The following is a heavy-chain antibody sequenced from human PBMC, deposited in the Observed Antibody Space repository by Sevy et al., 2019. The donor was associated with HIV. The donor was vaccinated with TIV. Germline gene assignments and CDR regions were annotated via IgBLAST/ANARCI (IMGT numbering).Heavy chain of an antibody. Sequence: LETLSLTCTVSGGSISSYYWSWIRQPPGKGLEWIGYIYYSGSTNYNPSLKSRVTISVDTSKNQFSLKLSSVTAADTAVYYCARDLAVAGNWFDPWGQGTLVTVSS. CDR1: GGSISSYY. CDR3: ARDLAVAGNWFDP. V-gene: IGHV4-59*13. CDR2: IYYSGST. D-gene: IGHD6-19*01. J-gene: IGHJ5*02.